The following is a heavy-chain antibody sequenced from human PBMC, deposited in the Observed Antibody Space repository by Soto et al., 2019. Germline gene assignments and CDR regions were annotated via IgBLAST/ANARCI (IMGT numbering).Heavy chain of an antibody. CDR2: ISGSGGST. D-gene: IGHD3-9*01. CDR3: AKDRRPYDILTGPLDY. CDR1: GFSFSSYA. Sequence: PGGSLRLSCAASGFSFSSYAMSWVRQAPGTGLEWVSGISGSGGSTYYADSVKGRFTISRDNSKNTLYLQMNSLRAEDTAVYYCAKDRRPYDILTGPLDYWGQEPWSPSPQ. V-gene: IGHV3-23*01. J-gene: IGHJ4*01.